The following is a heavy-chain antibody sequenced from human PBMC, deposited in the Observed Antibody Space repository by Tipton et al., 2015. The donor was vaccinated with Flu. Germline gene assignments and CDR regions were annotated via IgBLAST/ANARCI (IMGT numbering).Heavy chain of an antibody. Sequence: TLSLTCAVSGYSISSGYYWGWIRQPPGKGLEWIGSIYHSGSTYYNPSLKSRVTISVGTSKNQFSLKLSSVTAADTAVYYCARHPSSLGAFDSWGQGTMVTVSS. CDR2: IYHSGST. J-gene: IGHJ3*02. V-gene: IGHV4-38-2*01. CDR3: ARHPSSLGAFDS. CDR1: GYSISSGYY. D-gene: IGHD7-27*01.